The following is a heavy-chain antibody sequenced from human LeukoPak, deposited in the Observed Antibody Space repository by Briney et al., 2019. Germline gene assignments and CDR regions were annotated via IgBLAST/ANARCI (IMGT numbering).Heavy chain of an antibody. Sequence: GRSLRLSCAASGFTFSSYGMHWVRQAPGKGLEWVAVISYDGSNKYYADSVKGRFTISRDNSKNTLYLQLDSLRSEDTAVYYCVRQSTGLDYWGQGTLVTVSS. J-gene: IGHJ4*02. D-gene: IGHD5/OR15-5a*01. CDR2: ISYDGSNK. V-gene: IGHV3-30*03. CDR3: VRQSTGLDY. CDR1: GFTFSSYG.